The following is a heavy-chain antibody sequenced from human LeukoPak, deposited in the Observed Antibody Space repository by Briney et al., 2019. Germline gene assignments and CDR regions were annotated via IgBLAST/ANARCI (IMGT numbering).Heavy chain of an antibody. J-gene: IGHJ4*02. CDR1: GYTFTGYY. D-gene: IGHD3-3*01. CDR2: INPNSGGT. CDR3: ARDQGYDGAPATFDY. V-gene: IGHV1-2*02. Sequence: ASVEVSCKASGYTFTGYYMHWVRQAPGQGLEWMGWINPNSGGTNYAQKFQGRVTMTRDTSISTAYMELSRLRSDDTAVYYCARDQGYDGAPATFDYWGQGTLVTVSS.